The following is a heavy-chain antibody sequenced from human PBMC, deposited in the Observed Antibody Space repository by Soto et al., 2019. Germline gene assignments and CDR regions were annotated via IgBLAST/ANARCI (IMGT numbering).Heavy chain of an antibody. CDR1: GFTFTNYA. D-gene: IGHD3-3*01. J-gene: IGHJ6*02. Sequence: GGSLRLSCAASGFTFTNYAMNWVRQAPGKGLEWVSTIIGGGGGRTNYADSVKGRFTISRDNSKNTLYLQMNSLRAEDTAVYYCAKVGYDFWSGWDYYYGMDVWGQATTVTVSS. CDR3: AKVGYDFWSGWDYYYGMDV. CDR2: IIGGGGGRT. V-gene: IGHV3-23*01.